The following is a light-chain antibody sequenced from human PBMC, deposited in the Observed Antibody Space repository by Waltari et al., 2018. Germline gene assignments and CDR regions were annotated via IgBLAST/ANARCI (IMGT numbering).Light chain of an antibody. CDR1: ASLLHHNGYTY. J-gene: IGKJ4*01. Sequence: VMTQSPLSLSVTPGESASISCRSSASLLHHNGYTYLHWYQQKPGQAPRLLIYDTSNRATGIPARFSGSGSGTDFTLTISSLQPEDFATYYCQQYKSYPLTFGGGTKVEI. V-gene: IGKV3D-15*01. CDR2: DTS. CDR3: QQYKSYPLT.